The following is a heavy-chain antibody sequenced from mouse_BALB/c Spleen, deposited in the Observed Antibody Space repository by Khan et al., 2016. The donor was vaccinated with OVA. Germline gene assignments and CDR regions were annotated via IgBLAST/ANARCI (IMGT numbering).Heavy chain of an antibody. J-gene: IGHJ3*01. CDR1: GYSITSGYF. CDR2: IRYDGDS. V-gene: IGHV3-6*02. Sequence: EVQLQESGPGLVKPSQSLSLTCSVTGYSITSGYFWNWIRQFPGNKLEWMGYIRYDGDSNYNPSLKNRISITRDTSKKRFFLKLNSLIPEDTATYYGARGGSSGPAWFTYWGQGTLVIVSA. CDR3: ARGGSSGPAWFTY. D-gene: IGHD3-1*01.